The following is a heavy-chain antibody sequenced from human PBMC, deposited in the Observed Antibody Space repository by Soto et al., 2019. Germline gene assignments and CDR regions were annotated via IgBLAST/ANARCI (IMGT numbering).Heavy chain of an antibody. CDR1: GGSFSTYY. J-gene: IGHJ3*02. Sequence: QLQQWGAGLLKPSETLSLTCVVSGGSFSTYYYNWIRQSPGKGLEWIGEINHSGSNNYSPSLKSRGTMSLDTAKKQFSLKLTYVTAAVKAVYYCARGGSNDWQVAFDIWGQGTMVTVSS. D-gene: IGHD3-9*01. CDR3: ARGGSNDWQVAFDI. CDR2: INHSGSN. V-gene: IGHV4-34*01.